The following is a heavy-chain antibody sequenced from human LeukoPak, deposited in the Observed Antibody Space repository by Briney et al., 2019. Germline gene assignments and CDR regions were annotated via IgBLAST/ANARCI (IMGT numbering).Heavy chain of an antibody. Sequence: PSETLSLTCTVSGGSISSYYWSWIRQPPGKGLEWIGYIYYSGSTNYNPSLKSRVTISVDTSKNQFSLKLSSVTAADTAVYYCARASPGIAVAGTVGWLDPWGQGTLVTVSS. V-gene: IGHV4-59*01. J-gene: IGHJ5*02. D-gene: IGHD6-19*01. CDR3: ARASPGIAVAGTVGWLDP. CDR1: GGSISSYY. CDR2: IYYSGST.